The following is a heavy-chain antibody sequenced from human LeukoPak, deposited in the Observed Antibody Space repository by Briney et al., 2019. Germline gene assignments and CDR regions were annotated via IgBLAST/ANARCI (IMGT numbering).Heavy chain of an antibody. CDR3: ARAGGLYGY. CDR1: GGSISSSSYY. D-gene: IGHD2-8*02. J-gene: IGHJ4*02. Sequence: ASETLSLTCTLSGGSISSSSYYWGWIRQPPGKGLEWIGSIYYSGSTYYNPSLKSRVTISVDTSKNQFSLKLSSVTAADTAVYYCARAGGLYGYWGQGTLVTVSS. V-gene: IGHV4-39*01. CDR2: IYYSGST.